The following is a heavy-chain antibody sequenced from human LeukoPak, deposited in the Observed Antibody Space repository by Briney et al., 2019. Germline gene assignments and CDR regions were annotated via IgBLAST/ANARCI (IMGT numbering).Heavy chain of an antibody. CDR3: ARDRPDIVVVPAANPTDAFDI. Sequence: ASVKVSCKASGYTFTGYYMHWVRQAPGQGLEWMGRINPNSGGTNYAQKFQGRVTMTRDTSISTAYMELSRLRSDDTAVYYCARDRPDIVVVPAANPTDAFDIWGQGTMVTASS. CDR1: GYTFTGYY. J-gene: IGHJ3*02. CDR2: INPNSGGT. V-gene: IGHV1-2*06. D-gene: IGHD2-2*01.